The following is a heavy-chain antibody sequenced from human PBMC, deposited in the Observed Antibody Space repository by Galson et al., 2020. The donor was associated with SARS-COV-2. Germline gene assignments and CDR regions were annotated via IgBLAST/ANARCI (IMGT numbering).Heavy chain of an antibody. CDR2: INHSGST. CDR3: ARLPVVRGVDS. V-gene: IGHV4-34*01. CDR1: GGSFSGYH. J-gene: IGHJ4*02. D-gene: IGHD3-10*01. Sequence: SQTLSLTCAVYGGSFSGYHWSWIRQPPGKGLEWIGEINHSGSTNYNPSLKSRVSISVDTSKNQFSLKLSSVTAADTAVYYCARLPVVRGVDSWGQGILVTVSS.